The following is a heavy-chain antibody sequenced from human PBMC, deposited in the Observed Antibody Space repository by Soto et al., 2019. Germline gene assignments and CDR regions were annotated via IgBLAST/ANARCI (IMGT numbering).Heavy chain of an antibody. CDR2: IIPILDVS. CDR1: GATFGTFS. CDR3: TRDVRERSVH. Sequence: QVQLVQSGADMKKPGSSVKVSCKASGATFGTFSVSWVRQAPGQGLEWMGRIIPILDVSKYTQKFQGRVRFTEDKSTNTVFMELTNLRVNDTEVYFCTRDVRERSVHCGQGNPVTVSS. D-gene: IGHD3-10*01. V-gene: IGHV1-69*08. J-gene: IGHJ1*01.